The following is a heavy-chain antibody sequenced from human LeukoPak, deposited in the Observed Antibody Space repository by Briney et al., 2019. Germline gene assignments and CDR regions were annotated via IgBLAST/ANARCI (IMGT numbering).Heavy chain of an antibody. CDR1: GFTFSSYA. CDR3: MRQRLEWAFDI. J-gene: IGHJ3*02. D-gene: IGHD6-25*01. CDR2: ISSNGGST. Sequence: GGSLRLSCSASGFTFSSYAMHWVRQAPGKGLEYVSAISSNGGSTYYADSVKGRFTISRDNSKNTLYLQMSSLRAEDTAVYYCMRQRLEWAFDIWGQGTMVTVSS. V-gene: IGHV3-64D*06.